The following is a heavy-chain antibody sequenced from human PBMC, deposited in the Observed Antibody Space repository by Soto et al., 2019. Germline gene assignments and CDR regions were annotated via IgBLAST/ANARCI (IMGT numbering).Heavy chain of an antibody. D-gene: IGHD3-10*01. J-gene: IGHJ6*03. Sequence: QVQLVQSGGEVKKPGASVKVSCKASGYTFNSHGISWVRQAPGQGPEWMGWISVHNGDTNYAQKLQGRVTVTTDTSTSTAYMELRSLRSANTAVYYCARMLRGSNTDDYHYMDVWGKGTTVTVSS. CDR1: GYTFNSHG. V-gene: IGHV1-18*01. CDR3: ARMLRGSNTDDYHYMDV. CDR2: ISVHNGDT.